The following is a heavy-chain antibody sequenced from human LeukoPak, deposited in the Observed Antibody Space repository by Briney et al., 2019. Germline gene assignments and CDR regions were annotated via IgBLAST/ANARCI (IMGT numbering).Heavy chain of an antibody. Sequence: PSETLSLTCTVSGGSISSSSYYWGWIRQPPGKGLEWIGSIYYSGSTYYNPSLKSRVTISVDTSKSQSSLKLSSVTAADTAVYYCARLSSSSWSYWFDPWGQGTLVTVSS. J-gene: IGHJ5*02. CDR2: IYYSGST. CDR1: GGSISSSSYY. V-gene: IGHV4-39*01. CDR3: ARLSSSSWSYWFDP. D-gene: IGHD6-6*01.